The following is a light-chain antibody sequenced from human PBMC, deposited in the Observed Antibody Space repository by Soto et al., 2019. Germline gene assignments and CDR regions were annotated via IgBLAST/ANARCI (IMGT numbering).Light chain of an antibody. CDR1: SVDVGGYNY. CDR2: EVS. V-gene: IGLV2-14*01. Sequence: QSALTQPASVSGSLGQSITISCTGTSVDVGGYNYVSWYQHHPGKAPRLLIFEVSNRPSGVSNRFSGSKSGNTASLTISGLQAVDEADYYCTSYTIKTTYVFGTGTKLTVL. J-gene: IGLJ1*01. CDR3: TSYTIKTTYV.